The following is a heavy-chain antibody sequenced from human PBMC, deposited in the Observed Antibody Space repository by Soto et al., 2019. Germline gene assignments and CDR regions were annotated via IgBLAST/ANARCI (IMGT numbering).Heavy chain of an antibody. CDR1: DGSFSDYY. CDR2: FKHSGGT. CDR3: ARQVVGLAMTQD. Sequence: QVHLQQWGAGLLKPSETLSLTCGVYDGSFSDYYWSGIRQPPGKGREWIGEFKHSGGTNYSPSLKSRVTILGDTSNNQFSLKLTSVTAADTAMYYCARQVVGLAMTQDWGQGTLVTVSS. D-gene: IGHD6-13*01. V-gene: IGHV4-34*01. J-gene: IGHJ4*02.